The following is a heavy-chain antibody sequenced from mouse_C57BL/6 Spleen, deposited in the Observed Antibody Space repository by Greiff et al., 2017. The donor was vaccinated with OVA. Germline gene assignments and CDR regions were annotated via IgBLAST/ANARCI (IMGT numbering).Heavy chain of an antibody. CDR3: ARGDYYGSSYEPWFAY. J-gene: IGHJ3*01. CDR2: INPYNGGT. V-gene: IGHV1-19*01. D-gene: IGHD1-1*01. Sequence: EVQLQQSGPVLVKPGASVKMSCKASGYTFTDYYMNWVKQSHGKSLEWIGVINPYNGGTSYNQKFKGKATLTVDKSSSTAYMELNSLTSEDSAVYYCARGDYYGSSYEPWFAYWGQGTLVTVSA. CDR1: GYTFTDYY.